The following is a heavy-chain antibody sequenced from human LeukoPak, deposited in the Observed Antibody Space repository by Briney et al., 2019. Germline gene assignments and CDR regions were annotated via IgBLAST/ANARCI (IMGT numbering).Heavy chain of an antibody. V-gene: IGHV3-74*03. CDR3: GQLAESGTFDY. D-gene: IGHD6-13*01. Sequence: GGSLRLSCAASGFTFSTYWIHWVRQAPGKGLVWVSRIYSDGSSTTYADSVKGRFTISRDNAEDTVYLQMDSLRAEDTAVYYCGQLAESGTFDYWGQGTLVTVSS. J-gene: IGHJ4*02. CDR2: IYSDGSST. CDR1: GFTFSTYW.